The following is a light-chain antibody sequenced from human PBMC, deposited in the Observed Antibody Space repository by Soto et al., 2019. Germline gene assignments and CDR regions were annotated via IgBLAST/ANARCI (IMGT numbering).Light chain of an antibody. CDR3: QQYGGSPPYT. CDR1: QSISSSY. J-gene: IGKJ2*01. Sequence: VLTQSPGTLSLSPGERATISCRASQSISSSYLAWYQHKPGQAPRLLIYGASSRAPGIPHRFSGSGSGTDFTLTIRRLEPEDCGVYYCQQYGGSPPYTFGQGTRLEIK. V-gene: IGKV3-20*01. CDR2: GAS.